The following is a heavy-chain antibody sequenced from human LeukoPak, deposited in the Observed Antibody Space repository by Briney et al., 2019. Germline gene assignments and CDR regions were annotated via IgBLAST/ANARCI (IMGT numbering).Heavy chain of an antibody. J-gene: IGHJ4*02. CDR3: ARMSDYYDSSGYHDY. Sequence: SETLSPTCTVSGGSISSYYWSWIRQPAGKGLGWIGRIYTSGSTNYNPSLKSRVTMSVDTSKNQFSLKLSSVTAADTAVYYCARMSDYYDSSGYHDYWGQGTLVTVSS. V-gene: IGHV4-4*07. CDR2: IYTSGST. CDR1: GGSISSYY. D-gene: IGHD3-22*01.